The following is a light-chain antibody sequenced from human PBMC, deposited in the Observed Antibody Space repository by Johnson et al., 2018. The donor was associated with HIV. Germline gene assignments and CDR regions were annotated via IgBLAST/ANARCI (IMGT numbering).Light chain of an antibody. CDR2: ENN. CDR3: GTWVSSVSAGGV. V-gene: IGLV1-51*02. CDR1: SSDIGKNY. J-gene: IGLJ1*01. Sequence: QSVLTQPPSVSAAPGQKVTISCSGSSSDIGKNYVSWYQQLPGTAPKLLIYENNKRPSGIPDRFSGSKSGTSATLDITGLQAGDEADYYCGTWVSSVSAGGVFGTGTTITVL.